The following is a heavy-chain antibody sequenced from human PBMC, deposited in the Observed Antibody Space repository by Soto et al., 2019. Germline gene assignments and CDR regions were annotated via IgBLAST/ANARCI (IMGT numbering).Heavy chain of an antibody. J-gene: IGHJ4*02. CDR1: GGTFSSYA. CDR3: ARAPIGGHDLFDY. D-gene: IGHD3-16*01. CDR2: IIPIFGAA. Sequence: SVKVSCKASGGTFSSYAISWVRQAPGQGLEWMGGIIPIFGAANYAQKFQGRVTITADESTSTAYMELSSLRSEDTAVYYCARAPIGGHDLFDYCGQGSLVTGSS. V-gene: IGHV1-69*13.